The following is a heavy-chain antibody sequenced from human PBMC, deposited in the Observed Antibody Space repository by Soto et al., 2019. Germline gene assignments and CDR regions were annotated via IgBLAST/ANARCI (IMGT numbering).Heavy chain of an antibody. V-gene: IGHV3-23*01. D-gene: IGHD3-10*01. CDR1: GFTFSNYP. J-gene: IGHJ4*02. Sequence: EVQLLESGGVLVQPGGSLRLSCAASGFTFSNYPMTWVRQAPGKGLEWVSAISGSGGTTYYADSVKGRFTVSRDNFKNTLYLQMNSLGAGGAVGYYCARTIEGILSRIDYWGQGTLVTVSS. CDR3: ARTIEGILSRIDY. CDR2: ISGSGGTT.